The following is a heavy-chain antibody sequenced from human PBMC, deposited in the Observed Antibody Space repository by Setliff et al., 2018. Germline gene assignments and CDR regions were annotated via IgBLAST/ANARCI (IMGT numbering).Heavy chain of an antibody. V-gene: IGHV3-20*04. CDR3: ARYRNYFDSSGQTQYYFDY. J-gene: IGHJ4*02. Sequence: WGSLRLSCAASGFTFDDYVMSWVRQAPGKGLEWVSDINRNGGRIGYADPVKGRFTISRDNAKNSLYLQMNSLRSEDTAVYYCARYRNYFDSSGQTQYYFDYWGQGTLVTVSS. CDR2: INRNGGRI. CDR1: GFTFDDYV. D-gene: IGHD3-22*01.